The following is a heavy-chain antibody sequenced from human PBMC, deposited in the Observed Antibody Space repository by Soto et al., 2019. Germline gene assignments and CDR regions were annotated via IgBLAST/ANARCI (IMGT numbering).Heavy chain of an antibody. Sequence: GASVKVSCKTSGYNFTSHYIHWVRQAPGQRLESMGIIYPRGGSTIYAQKFQGKVTMTRDTSTHTLHMELSSLRSEDTAIYYCARVGYSSTGTTLHFHGLDVWGQGTTVTRSP. CDR1: GYNFTSHY. CDR2: IYPRGGST. CDR3: ARVGYSSTGTTLHFHGLDV. V-gene: IGHV1-46*01. J-gene: IGHJ6*02. D-gene: IGHD3-22*01.